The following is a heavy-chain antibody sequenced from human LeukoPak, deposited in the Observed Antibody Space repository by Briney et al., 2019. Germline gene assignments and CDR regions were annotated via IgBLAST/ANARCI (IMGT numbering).Heavy chain of an antibody. D-gene: IGHD6-13*01. CDR2: IRYDGSNK. CDR1: GFTVSSNY. J-gene: IGHJ4*02. CDR3: AKDRLFGAAADY. V-gene: IGHV3-30*02. Sequence: GGSLRLSCAASGFTVSSNYMSWVRQAPGKGLEWVAFIRYDGSNKYYADSVKGRFTISRDNSKNTLYLQMNSLRAEDTAVYYCAKDRLFGAAADYWGQGTLVTVSS.